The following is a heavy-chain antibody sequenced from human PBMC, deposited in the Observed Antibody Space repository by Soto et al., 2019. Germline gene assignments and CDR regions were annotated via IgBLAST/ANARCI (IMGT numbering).Heavy chain of an antibody. J-gene: IGHJ6*03. CDR1: GFTFDQYT. CDR2: ITWHSGTI. D-gene: IGHD3-16*01. Sequence: EVQQVESGGGLVQPGRSLRLSCAASGFTFDQYTMHWVRQAPGKGLEWVSSITWHSGTIGYADSVKGRFTISRDNAKNSLYLQMNSLRGEDTALYYCAKEMITFGDFNYYYMDVWGKGTTVTVSS. V-gene: IGHV3-9*01. CDR3: AKEMITFGDFNYYYMDV.